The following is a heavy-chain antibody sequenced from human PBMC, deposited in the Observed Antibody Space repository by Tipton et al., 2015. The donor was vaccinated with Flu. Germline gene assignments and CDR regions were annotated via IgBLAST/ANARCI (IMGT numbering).Heavy chain of an antibody. Sequence: SLRLSCAASGFRFSRFGMHWVRQAPGEGLEWVAAIWFDGSKKYYADSVKGRLTVSIDNSQSTLSLQMNSLRVEDTATYYCATPTADFDLWGRGTLVIVSS. CDR1: GFRFSRFG. J-gene: IGHJ2*01. V-gene: IGHV3-33*01. D-gene: IGHD1-1*01. CDR3: ATPTADFDL. CDR2: IWFDGSKK.